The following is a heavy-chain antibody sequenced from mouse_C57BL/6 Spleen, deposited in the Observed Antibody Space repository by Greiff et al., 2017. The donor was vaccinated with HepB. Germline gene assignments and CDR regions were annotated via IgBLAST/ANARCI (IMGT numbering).Heavy chain of an antibody. CDR3: ARDLFITTVYFDY. CDR2: ISYDGSN. J-gene: IGHJ2*01. Sequence: EVQLQQSGPGLVKPSQSLSLTCSVTGYSITSGYYWNWIRQFPGNKLEWMGYISYDGSNNYNPSLKNRISITRDTSKNQFFLKLNSVTTEDTATYYCARDLFITTVYFDYWGQGTTLTVSS. V-gene: IGHV3-6*01. CDR1: GYSITSGYY. D-gene: IGHD1-1*01.